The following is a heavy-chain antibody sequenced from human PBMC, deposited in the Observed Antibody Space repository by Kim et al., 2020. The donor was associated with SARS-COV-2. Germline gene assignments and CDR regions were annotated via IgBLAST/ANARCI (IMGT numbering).Heavy chain of an antibody. CDR3: AKASQIVSRSSQIDY. J-gene: IGHJ4*02. Sequence: DSVKGRFTISRDNSKNSLYLQMNSLRTEDTALYYCAKASQIVSRSSQIDYWGQGTLVTVSS. V-gene: IGHV3-43*01. D-gene: IGHD2-21*01.